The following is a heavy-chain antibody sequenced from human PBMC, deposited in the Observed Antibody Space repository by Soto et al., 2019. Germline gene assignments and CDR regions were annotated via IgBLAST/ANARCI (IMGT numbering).Heavy chain of an antibody. D-gene: IGHD3-22*01. J-gene: IGHJ3*02. V-gene: IGHV1-69*02. CDR3: AKGADISGSESASDI. CDR2: IITILDIT. Sequence: QVQLVQSGAEVKKPGSSVKVSCKVSGGTFSTYPFTWVRQAPGQGLEWMGRIITILDITEYSQKFQGRVTITADKSASTAYMDLSSLRSEDTAVYYGAKGADISGSESASDIWGQGTMVTVSS. CDR1: GGTFSTYP.